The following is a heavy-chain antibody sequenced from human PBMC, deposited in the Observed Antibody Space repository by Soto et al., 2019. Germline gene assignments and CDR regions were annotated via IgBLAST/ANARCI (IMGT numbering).Heavy chain of an antibody. CDR3: ARDGSWFDP. CDR1: GGSISSYY. D-gene: IGHD3-10*01. Sequence: QVQLQESGPGLVKPSETLSLTCTVSGGSISSYYWSWIRQPPGKGLEWLGYIYYSGSTNYNTSLKSRVTISVDPSKNQFSLKLSSVTAADTAVYYCARDGSWFDPWGQGTLVTVSS. J-gene: IGHJ5*02. V-gene: IGHV4-59*01. CDR2: IYYSGST.